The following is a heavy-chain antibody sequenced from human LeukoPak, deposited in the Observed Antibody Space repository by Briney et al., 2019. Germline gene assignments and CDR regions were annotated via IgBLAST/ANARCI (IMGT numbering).Heavy chain of an antibody. CDR2: ISGSGGST. CDR1: GFTFSSYA. J-gene: IGHJ4*02. D-gene: IGHD2-21*02. Sequence: GGSLRLSCAASGFTFSSYAMSWVRQAPGKGLEWVSAISGSGGSTYYADSVKGWFTISRDNSKNTLYLQMNSLRAEDTAVYYCAKMPCGGDCYYFDYWGQGTLVTVSS. CDR3: AKMPCGGDCYYFDY. V-gene: IGHV3-23*01.